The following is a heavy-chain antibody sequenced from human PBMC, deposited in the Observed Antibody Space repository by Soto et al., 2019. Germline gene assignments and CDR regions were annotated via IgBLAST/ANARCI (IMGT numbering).Heavy chain of an antibody. Sequence: VQVVASGGGLVQPGRSLRLSCEVSGFRFEQYVMHWVRQAPGKGLECVSTVSPTGDTVAYADSVEGRFTVSRDNAKNSLYLQMNSLKGDDTAFYYCVKDAPNGSIDDWGQGTLVTVSS. J-gene: IGHJ4*02. CDR3: VKDAPNGSIDD. V-gene: IGHV3-9*01. D-gene: IGHD3-10*01. CDR2: VSPTGDTV. CDR1: GFRFEQYV.